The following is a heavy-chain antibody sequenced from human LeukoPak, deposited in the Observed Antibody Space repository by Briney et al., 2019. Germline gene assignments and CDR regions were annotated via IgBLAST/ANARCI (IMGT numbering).Heavy chain of an antibody. V-gene: IGHV3-48*01. CDR3: ATQAWRTHGAGGYHDDC. D-gene: IGHD2-8*01. Sequence: PGGSLRLSCAAPGFTFTSHGMNWVRQAPGKGLEWVSYISPGSSTIYYADFAKGRFTISRDDGEKSLYLQMNPLRAEDTAVYYCATQAWRTHGAGGYHDDCWGHGTLVTVSS. CDR1: GFTFTSHG. J-gene: IGHJ4*01. CDR2: ISPGSSTI.